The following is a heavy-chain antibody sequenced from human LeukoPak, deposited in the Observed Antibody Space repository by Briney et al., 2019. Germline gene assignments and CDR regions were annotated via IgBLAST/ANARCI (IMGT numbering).Heavy chain of an antibody. Sequence: SQTLSLTCTVSGGSISSGDYYWSWIRQPPGKGLEWIGYIYYSGSTYYNPSLKSRVTISVDTSMNQFSLKLSSVTAADTAVYYCARDRKPVTYCSSTSCYELYYYYYMDVWGKGTTVTVSS. CDR2: IYYSGST. V-gene: IGHV4-30-4*08. D-gene: IGHD2-2*01. CDR3: ARDRKPVTYCSSTSCYELYYYYYMDV. CDR1: GGSISSGDYY. J-gene: IGHJ6*03.